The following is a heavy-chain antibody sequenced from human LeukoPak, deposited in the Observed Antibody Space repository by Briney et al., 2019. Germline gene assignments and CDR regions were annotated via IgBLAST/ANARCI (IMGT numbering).Heavy chain of an antibody. D-gene: IGHD6-13*01. J-gene: IGHJ4*02. V-gene: IGHV4-30-2*01. CDR3: ARSSSWAFDY. Sequence: SETLPLTCTVSGGSISSGGYYWSWIRQPPGKGLEWIGYIYHSGSTYYNPSLKSRVTISVDRSKNQFSLKLSSVTAADTAVYYCARSSSWAFDYWGQGTLVTVSS. CDR1: GGSISSGGYY. CDR2: IYHSGST.